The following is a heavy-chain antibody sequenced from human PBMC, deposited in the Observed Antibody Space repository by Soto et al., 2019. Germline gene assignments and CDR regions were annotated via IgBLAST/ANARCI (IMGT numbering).Heavy chain of an antibody. D-gene: IGHD2-2*01. J-gene: IGHJ4*02. Sequence: SETLSLTCTVSGGSISSYYWSWIRQPPGKGLEWIGYIYYSGSTNYNPALKSRVTISVDTSKNQFSLKLSSVTAADTAEYYCARGGIVVVPAAFDYWGQGTLVTVSS. CDR3: ARGGIVVVPAAFDY. V-gene: IGHV4-59*01. CDR1: GGSISSYY. CDR2: IYYSGST.